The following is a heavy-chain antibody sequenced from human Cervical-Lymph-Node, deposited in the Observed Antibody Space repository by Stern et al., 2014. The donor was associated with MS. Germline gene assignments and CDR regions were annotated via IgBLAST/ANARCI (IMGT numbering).Heavy chain of an antibody. CDR2: IKSKTDGATT. J-gene: IGHJ6*02. D-gene: IGHD3-22*01. CDR1: GFTFSHAW. Sequence: EVQLVESGGGLVKPGGSLRLSCAASGFTFSHAWMSWVRQAPGKGLERVGRIKSKTDGATTDYAAPVKGRFTISRDDSKNTLFLQMNSLRTEDTAVYYCSRLNFYDSSASSYYFYGLDVWGQGTTVTVSS. CDR3: SRLNFYDSSASSYYFYGLDV. V-gene: IGHV3-15*01.